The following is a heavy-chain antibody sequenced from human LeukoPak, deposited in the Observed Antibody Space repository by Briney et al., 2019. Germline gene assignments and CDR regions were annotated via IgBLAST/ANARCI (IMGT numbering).Heavy chain of an antibody. CDR2: LSGGGDCA. Sequence: GGSLRLSCAASGFTFSSYAMSWVRQAPGKGLEWVSTLSGGGDCAYYADSVKGRFTISRDNSMNTLYLQMNSLRAEDTAVYYCAKDTSWDWGQGTLVTVSS. CDR1: GFTFSSYA. J-gene: IGHJ4*02. V-gene: IGHV3-23*01. CDR3: AKDTSWD.